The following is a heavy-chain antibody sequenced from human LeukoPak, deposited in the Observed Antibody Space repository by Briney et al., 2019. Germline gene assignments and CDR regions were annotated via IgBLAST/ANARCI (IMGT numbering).Heavy chain of an antibody. V-gene: IGHV4-4*02. CDR3: ARGTITTVTDS. D-gene: IGHD4-17*01. Sequence: PSETLSLTCSISGGSISSSNWWTWVRQPPGKGLEWVGEIYLRGNTNYNPSLESRVSISVDESKTQLSLRLESVTAADTAVYYCARGTITTVTDSWGPGTLVTVSS. J-gene: IGHJ4*02. CDR2: IYLRGNT. CDR1: GGSISSSNW.